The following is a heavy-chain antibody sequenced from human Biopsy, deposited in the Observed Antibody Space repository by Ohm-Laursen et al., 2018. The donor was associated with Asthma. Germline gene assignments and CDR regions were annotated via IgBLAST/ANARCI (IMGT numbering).Heavy chain of an antibody. Sequence: SETLSLTCSLSSGSGDYMRSGNYYWGWIRQPLGKGLEWIGSIYYSGTTYYNPSLESRVTVSADTSKNQFSLKLISVTAADTAVYYCVRGSSSWHHGPFHYYYGLDVWGQGTTATVSS. D-gene: IGHD6-13*01. CDR2: IYYSGTT. CDR3: VRGSSSWHHGPFHYYYGLDV. V-gene: IGHV4-39*01. CDR1: SGSGDYMRSGNYY. J-gene: IGHJ6*02.